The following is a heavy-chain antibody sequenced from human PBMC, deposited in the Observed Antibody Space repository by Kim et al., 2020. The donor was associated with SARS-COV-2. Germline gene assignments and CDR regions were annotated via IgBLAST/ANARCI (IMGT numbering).Heavy chain of an antibody. CDR2: K. Sequence: KYYADSVKGRFTISRDNSKNTLYLKMNSLRAEDTAVYYCARAAALDWYFDLWGRGTLVTVSS. V-gene: IGHV3-33*01. CDR3: ARAAALDWYFDL. J-gene: IGHJ2*01.